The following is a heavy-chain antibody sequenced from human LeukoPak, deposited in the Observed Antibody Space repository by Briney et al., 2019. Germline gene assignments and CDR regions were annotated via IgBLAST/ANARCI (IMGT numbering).Heavy chain of an antibody. Sequence: GRSLRLSCAASGFTFDDYAMYWVRQAPGKGLEWVSGISWNSGIIGYADSVKGRFTISRDNAKNSLYLQMNSLRPEDTALYYCARAPKYGPGAFDIWGQGTMVTVSS. CDR1: GFTFDDYA. CDR2: ISWNSGII. V-gene: IGHV3-9*01. J-gene: IGHJ3*02. CDR3: ARAPKYGPGAFDI. D-gene: IGHD2-2*01.